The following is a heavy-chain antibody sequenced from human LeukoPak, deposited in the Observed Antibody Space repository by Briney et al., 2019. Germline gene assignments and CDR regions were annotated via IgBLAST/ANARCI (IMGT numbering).Heavy chain of an antibody. CDR3: ARRGYYDSSGYDY. V-gene: IGHV3-48*04. CDR1: GFTFTDYA. Sequence: GGTLRLSCATSGFTFTDYAMNWVRQAPGRGLEWVSYISSTSSTIYYAESVKGRFTISRDNAKNSLYLQINSLRAEDTAIYYCARRGYYDSSGYDYWGQGTLVTVSS. CDR2: ISSTSSTI. D-gene: IGHD3-22*01. J-gene: IGHJ4*02.